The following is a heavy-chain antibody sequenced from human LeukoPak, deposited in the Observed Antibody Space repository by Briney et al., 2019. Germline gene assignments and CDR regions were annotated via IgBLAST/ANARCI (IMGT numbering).Heavy chain of an antibody. CDR1: GGTFSSYA. Sequence: SVKVSCKASGGTFSSYAISWVRQAPGQGLEWMGGVIPIFGTANYAQKFQGRVTITTDESTSTAYMELSSLRSEDTAVYYCARAKSTIFGVVISLDYWGQGTLVTVSS. V-gene: IGHV1-69*05. D-gene: IGHD3-3*01. J-gene: IGHJ4*02. CDR2: VIPIFGTA. CDR3: ARAKSTIFGVVISLDY.